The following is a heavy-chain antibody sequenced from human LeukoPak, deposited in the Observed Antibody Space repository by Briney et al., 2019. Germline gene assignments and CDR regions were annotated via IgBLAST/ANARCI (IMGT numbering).Heavy chain of an antibody. CDR3: ATYRDIVVVPADLMRYMDV. CDR1: GGTFSSYA. V-gene: IGHV1-69*13. J-gene: IGHJ6*03. D-gene: IGHD2-2*01. Sequence: SVKVSCKASGGTFSSYAISWVRQAPGQGLEWMGGIIPIFGTANYAQKFQGRVTITADESTSTAYMELSSLRSEDTAVYYCATYRDIVVVPADLMRYMDVWGKGTTVTVSS. CDR2: IIPIFGTA.